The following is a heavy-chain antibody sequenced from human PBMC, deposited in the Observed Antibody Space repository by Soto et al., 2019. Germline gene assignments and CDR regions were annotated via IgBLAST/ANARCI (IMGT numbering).Heavy chain of an antibody. V-gene: IGHV1-69*01. CDR1: GDNFRYYA. CDR2: LIPSFGTA. Sequence: QVLLVQSGAEVKKPGSSVRVSCTASGDNFRYYAFSWVREAPGQGLEWLGGLIPSFGTADYSQKFQGRVSITAEASTKTVYMDIYRLNFNDTAVYCCTRGQGGLRLAEVVGGANGMDPWGQGTTATVPS. CDR3: TRGQGGLRLAEVVGGANGMDP. D-gene: IGHD1-26*01. J-gene: IGHJ6*02.